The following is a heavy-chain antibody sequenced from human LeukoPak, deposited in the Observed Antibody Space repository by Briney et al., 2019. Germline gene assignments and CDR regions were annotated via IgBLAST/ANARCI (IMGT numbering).Heavy chain of an antibody. Sequence: PSETLSLTCTVSGGSISSGGYYWSWIRQPPGKGLEWIGYIYHSGSTYYNPSLKSRVTISVDRSKNQFSLKLSSVTAADTAVYYCARDYGGVGGFDYWGQGTLVTVSS. CDR2: IYHSGST. D-gene: IGHD3-10*01. CDR3: ARDYGGVGGFDY. CDR1: GGSISSGGYY. J-gene: IGHJ4*02. V-gene: IGHV4-30-2*01.